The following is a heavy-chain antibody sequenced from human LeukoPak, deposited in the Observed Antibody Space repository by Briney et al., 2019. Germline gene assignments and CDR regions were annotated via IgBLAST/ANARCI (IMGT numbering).Heavy chain of an antibody. CDR2: VSWNGSRT. CDR1: GFTFSNSD. Sequence: PGGSLRLSCAASGFTFSNSDMNWVHQAPGKGLEWVSGVSWNGSRTHYADSVKGRFIISRDNSRNTLYLQTNSLRAEDTAVYYCVRTDPASYDSSGHAEGYWGQGTLVTVSS. D-gene: IGHD3-22*01. CDR3: VRTDPASYDSSGHAEGY. V-gene: IGHV3-35*01. J-gene: IGHJ4*02.